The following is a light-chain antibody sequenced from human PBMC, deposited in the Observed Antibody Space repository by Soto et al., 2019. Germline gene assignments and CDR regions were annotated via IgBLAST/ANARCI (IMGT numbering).Light chain of an antibody. CDR1: SGDIGDYNY. CDR3: CSYTRNGTLI. J-gene: IGLJ1*01. V-gene: IGLV2-14*01. CDR2: DVS. Sequence: QSVLTQPASVSGSPGQSITISCVGTSGDIGDYNYVSWYQQHPGKVPKVIIYDVSNRPSGVSYRFSGTKSGNTASLTVSGLQAEDEADYYCCSYTRNGTLIFGTGTKLTVL.